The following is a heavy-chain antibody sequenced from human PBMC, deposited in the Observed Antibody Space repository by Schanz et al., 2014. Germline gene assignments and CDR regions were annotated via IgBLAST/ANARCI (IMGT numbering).Heavy chain of an antibody. CDR2: INPSGGST. J-gene: IGHJ6*02. Sequence: QVQLVQSGAEVKKPGASVKVSCKASGYTFTSYYMYWVRQAPGQGLEWMGVINPSGGSTIYAQKFQGRVTMTRDTSTSTVYMELSSLRSEDTAVYYCASALTTWGGMDVWGQGTTVTVSS. CDR1: GYTFTSYY. D-gene: IGHD4-4*01. V-gene: IGHV1-46*01. CDR3: ASALTTWGGMDV.